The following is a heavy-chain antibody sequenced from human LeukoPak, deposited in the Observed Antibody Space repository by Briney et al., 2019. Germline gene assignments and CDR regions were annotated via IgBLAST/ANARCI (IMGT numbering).Heavy chain of an antibody. V-gene: IGHV3-43*01. CDR3: TKGSNTWPSLFDY. CDR1: GFNFEDYT. Sequence: GGSLRLSCAASGFNFEDYTMHWVRHTPGKGLEWVSLINWDGGSTYYADSVKGRFAISRDNNKNSLYLQMTSLRTEDTALYYCTKGSNTWPSLFDYWGQGTLVTVSS. J-gene: IGHJ4*02. D-gene: IGHD2-2*02. CDR2: INWDGGST.